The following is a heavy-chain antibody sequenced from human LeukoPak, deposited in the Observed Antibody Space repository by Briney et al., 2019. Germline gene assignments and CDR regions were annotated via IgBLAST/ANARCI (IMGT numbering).Heavy chain of an antibody. Sequence: PSETLSLTCAVYGGSFSGYYWSWIRQPPGKGLEWIGEINHSGSTNYNPSLKSRVTISVDTSKNQFSLKLGSVTAADTAVYYCARGFPGTTVTTYFQHWGQGTLVTVSS. J-gene: IGHJ1*01. D-gene: IGHD4-17*01. CDR3: ARGFPGTTVTTYFQH. CDR2: INHSGST. CDR1: GGSFSGYY. V-gene: IGHV4-34*01.